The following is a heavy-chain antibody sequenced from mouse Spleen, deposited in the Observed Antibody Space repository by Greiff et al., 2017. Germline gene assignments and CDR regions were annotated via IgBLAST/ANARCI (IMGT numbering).Heavy chain of an antibody. CDR3: ATSIYYDYEAWFAY. CDR2: IWGGGST. J-gene: IGHJ3*01. Sequence: VKLVESGPGLVAPSQSLSITCTVSGFSLTSYGVDWVRQSPGKGLEWLGVIWGGGSTNYNSALKSRLSISKDNSKSQVFLKMNSLQTDDTAMYYCATSIYYDYEAWFAYWGQGTLVTVSA. CDR1: GFSLTSYG. V-gene: IGHV2-6*01. D-gene: IGHD2-4*01.